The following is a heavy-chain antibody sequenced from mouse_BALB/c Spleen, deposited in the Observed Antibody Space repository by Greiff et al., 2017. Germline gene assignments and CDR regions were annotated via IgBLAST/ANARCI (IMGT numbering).Heavy chain of an antibody. Sequence: QVQLQQSGPGLVAPSQSLSITCTVSGFSFTGYGVNWVRQPPGKGLEWLGMIWGDGSTDYNSALKSRLSISKDNSKSQVFLKMNSLQTDDTARYYCARASTNWDGGAWFAYWGQGTLVTVSA. CDR3: ARASTNWDGGAWFAY. CDR2: IWGDGST. J-gene: IGHJ3*01. D-gene: IGHD4-1*01. V-gene: IGHV2-6-7*01. CDR1: GFSFTGYG.